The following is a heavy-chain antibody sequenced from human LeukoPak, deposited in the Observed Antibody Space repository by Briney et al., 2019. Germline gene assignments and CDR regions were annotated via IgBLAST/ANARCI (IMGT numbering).Heavy chain of an antibody. CDR1: GFTVSSNY. CDR3: ARTDRTGALGRFRMRSDAFDI. V-gene: IGHV3-53*01. J-gene: IGHJ3*02. Sequence: GGSLRLSCAASGFTVSSNYMSWVRQAPGKGLEWVSVIYSGGSTYYADSVKGRFTISRDNSKNTPYLQMNSLRAEDTAVYYCARTDRTGALGRFRMRSDAFDIWGQGTVVTVSS. CDR2: IYSGGST. D-gene: IGHD3-3*01.